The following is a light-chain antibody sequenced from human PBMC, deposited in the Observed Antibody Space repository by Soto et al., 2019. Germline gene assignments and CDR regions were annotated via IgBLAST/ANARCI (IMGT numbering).Light chain of an antibody. CDR3: QQYYEAPLT. CDR2: WPS. J-gene: IGKJ4*01. V-gene: IGKV4-1*01. CDR1: RRILFSSFNKTY. Sequence: DIVMTQSPDSLAVSLGERATINCKSSRRILFSSFNKTYLAWYQQKPRQPPKLLIFWPSTRESAVPDRFSGSGSGTDFILTISSLQAEDVAVYYCQQYYEAPLTFGGGTKVEIK.